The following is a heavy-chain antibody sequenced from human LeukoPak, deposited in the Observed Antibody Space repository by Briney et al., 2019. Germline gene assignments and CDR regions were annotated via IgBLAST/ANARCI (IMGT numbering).Heavy chain of an antibody. J-gene: IGHJ6*03. CDR2: IYTLGST. D-gene: IGHD6-13*01. CDR3: ARADYSSTWSHDYYYMDV. V-gene: IGHV4-61*02. Sequence: SETLSLTCTVSGGSISSGGFYWSWIRQPAGKGLEWIGRIYTLGSTNYNPSLKSRVTISVDTSKNQFSLKLSSVTAADTAVYYCARADYSSTWSHDYYYMDVWGKGTTVTVSS. CDR1: GGSISSGGFY.